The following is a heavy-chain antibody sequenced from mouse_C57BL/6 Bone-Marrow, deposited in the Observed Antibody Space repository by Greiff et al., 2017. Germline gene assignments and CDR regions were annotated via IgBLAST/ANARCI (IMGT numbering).Heavy chain of an antibody. J-gene: IGHJ3*01. CDR3: AREGVPFAY. V-gene: IGHV3-6*01. CDR1: GYSITSGYY. CDR2: ISYDGSN. Sequence: ESGPGLVKPSQSLSFTSSVTGYSITSGYYWNWIRHFPGNKLAWMGYISYDGSNHYNPSLKSRISITRDTSKIQLFLKSNSVTTEDTATYCWAREGVPFAYGGQGTLFTVSA.